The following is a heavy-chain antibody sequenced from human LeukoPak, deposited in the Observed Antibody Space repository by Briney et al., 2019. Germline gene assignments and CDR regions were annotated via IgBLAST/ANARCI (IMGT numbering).Heavy chain of an antibody. V-gene: IGHV3-74*01. D-gene: IGHD3-10*01. Sequence: GGSLRLSCAASGFTLSSYWMHWVRQAPGKGLVWVSRINSDGTNTNYADSVKGRFTISRDTAKNTLYLQMNSLGAEDTAVYYCARPGAGSYMDVWGKGTTVTISS. CDR2: INSDGTNT. J-gene: IGHJ6*03. CDR3: ARPGAGSYMDV. CDR1: GFTLSSYW.